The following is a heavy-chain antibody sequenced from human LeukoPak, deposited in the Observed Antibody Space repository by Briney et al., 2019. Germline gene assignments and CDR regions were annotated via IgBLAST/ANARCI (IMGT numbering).Heavy chain of an antibody. CDR2: FDPEDGET. J-gene: IGHJ4*02. D-gene: IGHD3-3*01. Sequence: ASVKVSCKVSGYALTELSMHWVRQAPGKGLEWMGGFDPEDGETIYAQKFQGRVTMTEDTSTDTAYMELSSLRSEDTAVYYCATGTHVLRFLEWSRWGQGTLVTVSS. V-gene: IGHV1-24*01. CDR3: ATGTHVLRFLEWSR. CDR1: GYALTELS.